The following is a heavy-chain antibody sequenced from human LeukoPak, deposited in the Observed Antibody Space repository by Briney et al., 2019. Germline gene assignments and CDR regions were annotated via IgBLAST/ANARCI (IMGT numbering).Heavy chain of an antibody. CDR2: IYPDDSET. V-gene: IGHV5-51*01. CDR1: GYKFTTDY. CDR3: ARLQRGYYYMDV. J-gene: IGHJ6*03. Sequence: GESLKISCEASGYKFTTDYIGWVRQMPGKGLEWMGIIYPDDSETNYSPSFKGQVTMSVDTSKNQLSLNLSSVTAADTAVYYCARLQRGYYYMDVWGKGTTVTVSS. D-gene: IGHD4-11*01.